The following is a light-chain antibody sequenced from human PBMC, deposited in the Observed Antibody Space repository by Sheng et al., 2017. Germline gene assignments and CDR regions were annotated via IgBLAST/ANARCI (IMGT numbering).Light chain of an antibody. CDR2: MIA. Sequence: SYELTQPSSVSVSPGQTARITCSGDILAKNLLGGSSRSQARPLCWSSMMIATGPQGSLSDFSGSNSGNTATLTISRVEAGDEADYYCQVWDSSSDVVFGGGTRLTVL. V-gene: IGLV3-21*02. CDR1: ILAKN. CDR3: QVWDSSSDVV. J-gene: IGLJ2*01.